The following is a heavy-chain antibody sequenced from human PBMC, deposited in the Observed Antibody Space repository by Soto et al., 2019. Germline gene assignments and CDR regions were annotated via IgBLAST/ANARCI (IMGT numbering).Heavy chain of an antibody. CDR3: ARDRGEFVQQFDP. J-gene: IGHJ5*02. CDR1: GGSISSGSYH. V-gene: IGHV4-31*03. D-gene: IGHD2-21*01. CDR2: IYYTGST. Sequence: QVQLQESGPGLLKPSQTLSLTCTVSGGSISSGSYHWSWIRQHPGKGLEWIGYIYYTGSTHYNPSLKSRVTISVDTSKNQFSLKLTSVTAADTAVYYCARDRGEFVQQFDPWGQGTLVTVSS.